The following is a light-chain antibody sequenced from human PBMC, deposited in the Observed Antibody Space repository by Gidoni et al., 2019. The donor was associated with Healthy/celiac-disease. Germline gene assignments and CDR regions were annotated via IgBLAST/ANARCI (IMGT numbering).Light chain of an antibody. CDR3: QQSYSTPLT. J-gene: IGKJ4*01. V-gene: IGKV1-39*01. CDR2: AAS. CDR1: QSISSY. Sequence: DIQMTQSPSSLSASVGDRVTITRRASQSISSYVNWYQQKPGKTPKLLIYAASSLQSGVPPRFSGSGSGTDFTLTISSLQPEDFATYYCQQSYSTPLTFGGGTKVEIK.